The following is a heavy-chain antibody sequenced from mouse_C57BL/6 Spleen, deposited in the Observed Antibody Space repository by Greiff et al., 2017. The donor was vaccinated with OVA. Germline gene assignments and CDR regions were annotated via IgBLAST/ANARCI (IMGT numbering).Heavy chain of an antibody. J-gene: IGHJ1*03. CDR1: GFNIKDDY. CDR2: IDPENGDT. CDR3: TNYGSSYRWYFEV. V-gene: IGHV14-4*01. Sequence: VQLKESGAELVRPGASVKLSCTASGFNIKDDYMHWVKQRPEQGLEWIGWIDPENGDTEYASKFQGKATITADTSSNTAYLQLSSLTSEDTAVYYCTNYGSSYRWYFEVWGTGTTVTVSS. D-gene: IGHD1-1*01.